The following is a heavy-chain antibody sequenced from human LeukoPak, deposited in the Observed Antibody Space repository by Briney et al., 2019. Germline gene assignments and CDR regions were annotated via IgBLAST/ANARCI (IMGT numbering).Heavy chain of an antibody. CDR1: GFTFSSYW. Sequence: GGSLRLSCAASGFTFSSYWMHWVRQAPGKGLVWVSRINSDGSSTSYADSVKGRFTISRDNAKNTLYLQMNSLRAEDTAVYYCARLAARQGIDYWGQGTLVTVSS. D-gene: IGHD6-6*01. CDR2: INSDGSST. V-gene: IGHV3-74*01. J-gene: IGHJ4*02. CDR3: ARLAARQGIDY.